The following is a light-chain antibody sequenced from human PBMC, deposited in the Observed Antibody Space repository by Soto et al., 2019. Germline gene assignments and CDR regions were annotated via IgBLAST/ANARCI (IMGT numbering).Light chain of an antibody. CDR2: SAS. V-gene: IGKV3-20*01. CDR3: QQNGSLPIT. J-gene: IGKJ5*01. Sequence: EIVLTQSPGTLSLSPGEGATLSCRASQSLGGGSLAWFQQKPGQTPRLLIYSASNRATGIPDRFSGSGSGTDFTLTISRLEPEDFVVYYCQQNGSLPITFGQGTRLEIK. CDR1: QSLGGGS.